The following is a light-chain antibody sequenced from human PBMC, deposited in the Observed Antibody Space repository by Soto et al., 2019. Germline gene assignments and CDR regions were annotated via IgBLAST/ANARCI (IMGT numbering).Light chain of an antibody. J-gene: IGLJ3*02. CDR3: SSYTSSSTLWV. Sequence: QCALTQPASVSGSPGQSITISCTGTSSDIGGYNYVSWYQQHPGKAPKLMIYEVNNRPSGVSNRFSGSKSGNTASLTISGLQAEDEADYYCSSYTSSSTLWVFGGGTKLTVL. CDR2: EVN. V-gene: IGLV2-14*01. CDR1: SSDIGGYNY.